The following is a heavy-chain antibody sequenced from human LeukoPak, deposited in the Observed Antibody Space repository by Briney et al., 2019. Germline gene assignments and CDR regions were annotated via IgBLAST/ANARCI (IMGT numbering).Heavy chain of an antibody. J-gene: IGHJ3*02. D-gene: IGHD2-21*02. Sequence: PGRALRLSCAASGFTFSSYGMHWVRPAPGKGLEWVAVISYDGSNKYYADSVKGRFTISRDNSKNTLYLQMMSLGAEDTAVYYCAKLASYCGGDCYSTDAFDIWGQGTMVTVCS. CDR2: ISYDGSNK. V-gene: IGHV3-30*18. CDR3: AKLASYCGGDCYSTDAFDI. CDR1: GFTFSSYG.